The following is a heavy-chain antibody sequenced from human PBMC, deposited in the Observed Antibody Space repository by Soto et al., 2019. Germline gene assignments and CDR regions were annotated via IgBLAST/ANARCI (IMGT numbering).Heavy chain of an antibody. CDR2: ISAYNGNT. Sequence: ASVKVSCKTSGYTFTSYGFAWVRQAPGQGLEWMGWISAYNGNTNYAQKLQGRVTMTTDTSTSTAYMELRSLRSDDTAVYYCARGEQGYCSGGSCLTVYGMDVWGQGTTVTVSS. CDR3: ARGEQGYCSGGSCLTVYGMDV. D-gene: IGHD2-15*01. J-gene: IGHJ6*02. CDR1: GYTFTSYG. V-gene: IGHV1-18*01.